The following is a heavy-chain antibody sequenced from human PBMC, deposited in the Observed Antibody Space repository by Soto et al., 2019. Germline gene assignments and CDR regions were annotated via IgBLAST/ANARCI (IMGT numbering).Heavy chain of an antibody. CDR3: ARDGKDDFWSGWTPPYYYYGMDV. Sequence: QVQLVQSGAEVKKPGASVKVSCKASGYTFTSYGISWVRQAPGQGLEWMGWISAYSGNTNYAQKLQGRVTMTTDTSTSTAYMELRSLRSDDTAVYYCARDGKDDFWSGWTPPYYYYGMDVWGQGTTVTVSS. V-gene: IGHV1-18*01. CDR2: ISAYSGNT. D-gene: IGHD3-3*01. J-gene: IGHJ6*02. CDR1: GYTFTSYG.